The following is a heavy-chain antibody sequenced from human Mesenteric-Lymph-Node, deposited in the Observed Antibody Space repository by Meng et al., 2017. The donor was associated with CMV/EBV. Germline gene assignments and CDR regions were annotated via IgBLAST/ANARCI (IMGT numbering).Heavy chain of an antibody. D-gene: IGHD3-10*01. V-gene: IGHV4-61*08. CDR2: IYYTGNT. J-gene: IGHJ4*02. CDR3: ARQPGWGIR. Sequence: SETLSLTCTVSGASLSSGAYYWSWIRQPPGKGLEWIGYIYYTGNTNYNPSLKSRVTLSVDTSKNQFSLKLSSVAAADTAVYYCARQPGWGIRWGQGTLVTVSS. CDR1: GASLSSGAYY.